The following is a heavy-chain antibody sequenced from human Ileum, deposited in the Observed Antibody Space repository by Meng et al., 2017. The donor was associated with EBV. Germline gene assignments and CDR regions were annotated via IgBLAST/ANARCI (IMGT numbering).Heavy chain of an antibody. V-gene: IGHV4-61*08. CDR3: ARERGGGDRGIQ. Sequence: VQLQEQGPGLGTPSETLSLTCSVSNGSVSSYGYYWTWIRQPPGKGLEWIGYMSYTGSTNYKSTLKSRVTISVDKSKNQFSLKLSSVTAADTAVYYCARERGGGDRGIQWGQGTLVTVSS. J-gene: IGHJ4*02. D-gene: IGHD2-21*02. CDR1: NGSVSSYGYY. CDR2: MSYTGST.